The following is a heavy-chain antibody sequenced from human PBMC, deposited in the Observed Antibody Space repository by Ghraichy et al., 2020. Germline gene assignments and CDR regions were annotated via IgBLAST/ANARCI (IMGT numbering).Heavy chain of an antibody. J-gene: IGHJ4*02. V-gene: IGHV1-8*01. CDR2: MNPNSGNT. D-gene: IGHD3-3*02. Sequence: ASVKVSCKASGYTFTSYDINWVRQATGQGLEWMGWMNPNSGNTSYAQKFQGRVTMTRNTSISTAYMELSSLRSEDTAVYYCARAMRICGVVEVFGYWGQGTLVTVSS. CDR3: ARAMRICGVVEVFGY. CDR1: GYTFTSYD.